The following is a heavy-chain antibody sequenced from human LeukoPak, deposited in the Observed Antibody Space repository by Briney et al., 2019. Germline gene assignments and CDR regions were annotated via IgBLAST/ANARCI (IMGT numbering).Heavy chain of an antibody. CDR2: ISAYNGNT. J-gene: IGHJ4*02. CDR1: GYTFTSYG. V-gene: IGHV1-18*01. Sequence: GASVKVSCKASGYTFTSYGISWVRQAPGQGLEWMGWISAYNGNTNYAQKLQGRVTMTTDTSTSTAYMELRSLRSDDTAVYYCARGVRIVRGVILGPFDYGGQGPLVTVSS. CDR3: ARGVRIVRGVILGPFDY. D-gene: IGHD3-10*01.